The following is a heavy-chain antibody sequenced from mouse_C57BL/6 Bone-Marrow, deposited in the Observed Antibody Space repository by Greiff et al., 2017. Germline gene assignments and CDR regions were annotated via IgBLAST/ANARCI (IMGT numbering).Heavy chain of an antibody. V-gene: IGHV5-4*03. CDR1: GFTFSSYA. CDR3: ARGEGFGYAMDY. Sequence: EVKVVESGGGLVKPGGSLKLSCAASGFTFSSYAMSWVRQTPEKRLEWVATISDGGSYTYYPDNVKGRFTISRDNAKNNLYLQMSHLKSEDTAMYYCARGEGFGYAMDYWGQGTSVTVSS. J-gene: IGHJ4*01. CDR2: ISDGGSYT.